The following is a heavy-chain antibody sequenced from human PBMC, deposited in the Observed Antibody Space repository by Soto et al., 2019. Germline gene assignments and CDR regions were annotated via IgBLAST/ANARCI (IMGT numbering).Heavy chain of an antibody. Sequence: QLLESGPGLVKPSETLSLTCTVSGGSISSSSYYWGWIRQPPGKGLEWIGSIYYSGSTYYNPSLKSRVTISVDTSKNQFSLKLSSGTAADTAVYYCARASRAGYSSGWYIPGDNWFDPWGQGTLVTVSS. J-gene: IGHJ5*02. D-gene: IGHD6-19*01. V-gene: IGHV4-39*01. CDR3: ARASRAGYSSGWYIPGDNWFDP. CDR1: GGSISSSSYY. CDR2: IYYSGST.